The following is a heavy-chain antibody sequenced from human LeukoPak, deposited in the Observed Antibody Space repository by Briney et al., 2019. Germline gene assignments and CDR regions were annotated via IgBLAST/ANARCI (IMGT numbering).Heavy chain of an antibody. D-gene: IGHD5-18*01. CDR1: GFTFSNYG. CDR3: ANGKYRYGDNWFDP. Sequence: GRSLRLSCAASGFTFSNYGMHWVRQAPGKGLEWVAVISYDGSNKYYADSVKGRFTISRDNSKNTLYLQMNSLRAEDTAVYFCANGKYRYGDNWFDPWGQGTLVTVSS. V-gene: IGHV3-30*19. J-gene: IGHJ5*02. CDR2: ISYDGSNK.